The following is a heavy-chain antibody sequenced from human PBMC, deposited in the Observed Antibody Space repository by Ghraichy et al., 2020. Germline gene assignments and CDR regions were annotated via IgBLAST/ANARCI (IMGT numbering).Heavy chain of an antibody. CDR2: IIPIFGTA. CDR3: ARARGWELPGVDWFDP. CDR1: GGTFSSYA. J-gene: IGHJ5*02. Sequence: SVKVSCKASGGTFSSYAISWVRQAPGQGLEWMGGIIPIFGTANYAQKFQGRVTITADESTSTAYMELSSLRSEDTAVYYCARARGWELPGVDWFDPWGQGSLVTVSS. V-gene: IGHV1-69*13. D-gene: IGHD1-26*01.